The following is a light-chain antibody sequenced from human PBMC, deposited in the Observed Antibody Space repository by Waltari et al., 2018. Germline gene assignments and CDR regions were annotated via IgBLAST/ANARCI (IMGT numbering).Light chain of an antibody. CDR1: QSVSSSY. J-gene: IGKJ1*01. CDR3: QQYGSSPKT. Sequence: EIVLTQSPGTLSLSPGERATLSCRASQSVSSSYLAWYQQKPGQAPRLLIYGASSRDTGIPDRFSGSGCGTDFNLTISRLEPEDFAVYYCQQYGSSPKTFGQGTKVEIK. V-gene: IGKV3-20*01. CDR2: GAS.